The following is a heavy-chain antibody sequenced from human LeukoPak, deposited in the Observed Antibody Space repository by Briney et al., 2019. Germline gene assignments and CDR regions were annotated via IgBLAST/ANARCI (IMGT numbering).Heavy chain of an antibody. CDR3: ARDSLSYDFWSGYYSNWFDP. CDR2: IKQDGSEK. V-gene: IGHV3-7*01. J-gene: IGHJ5*02. Sequence: GGSLRLSCAASGFTFSSYWMSWVRQAPGKGLEWVANIKQDGSEKYYVDSVKGRFTISRDNAKNSLYLQMNGLRAEDTAVYYCARDSLSYDFWSGYYSNWFDPWGQGTLVTVSS. CDR1: GFTFSSYW. D-gene: IGHD3-3*01.